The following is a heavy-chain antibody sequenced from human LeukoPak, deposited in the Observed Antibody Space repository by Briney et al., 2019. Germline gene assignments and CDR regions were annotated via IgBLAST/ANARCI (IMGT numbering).Heavy chain of an antibody. CDR3: ASTVRAWIQTKTADFDY. CDR1: GFTFSSYA. CDR2: ISYDGSNK. D-gene: IGHD5-18*01. Sequence: PGGSLRLSCAASGFTFSSYAMHWVRQAPGKGLEWVAVISYDGSNKYYADSVKGRFTISRDNSKNTQYLQMNSLRAEDTAVYYCASTVRAWIQTKTADFDYWGQGTLVTVSS. V-gene: IGHV3-30-3*01. J-gene: IGHJ4*02.